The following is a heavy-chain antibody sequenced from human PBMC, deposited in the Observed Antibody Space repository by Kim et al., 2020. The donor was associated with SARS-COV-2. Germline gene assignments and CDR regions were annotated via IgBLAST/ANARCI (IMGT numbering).Heavy chain of an antibody. J-gene: IGHJ4*02. CDR2: INHSGST. D-gene: IGHD5-12*01. V-gene: IGHV4-34*01. Sequence: SETLSLTCAVYGGSFSGYYWSWIRQPPGKGLEWIGEINHSGSTNYNPSLKSRVTISVDTSKNQFSLKLSSVTAADTAVYYCARDPKVATNPLDYWGQGTLVTVSS. CDR1: GGSFSGYY. CDR3: ARDPKVATNPLDY.